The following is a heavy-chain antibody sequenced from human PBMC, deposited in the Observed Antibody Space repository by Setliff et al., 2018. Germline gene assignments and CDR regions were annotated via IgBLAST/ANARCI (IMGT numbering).Heavy chain of an antibody. J-gene: IGHJ6*02. CDR2: INPNSGNT. D-gene: IGHD6-13*01. V-gene: IGHV1-8*02. CDR3: ARAYSSSWYLYYYYGMDV. CDR1: GYTFTSYG. Sequence: ASVKVSCKASGYTFTSYGISWVRQATGQGLEWMGWINPNSGNTDYAQKLQGRVTMTRNTSISTAYMELSSLRSEDTAVYYCARAYSSSWYLYYYYGMDVWGQGTTVTVSS.